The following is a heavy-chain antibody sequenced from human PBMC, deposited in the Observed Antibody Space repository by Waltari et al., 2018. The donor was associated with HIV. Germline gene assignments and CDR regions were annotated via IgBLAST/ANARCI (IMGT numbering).Heavy chain of an antibody. Sequence: QVQLVQSGAEVKKPGSSVKVSCKASGGTFSSYAISWVRQAPGQGLEWMGGIIPIFGTANYAQKFQGRVTITADESTSTAYMELSSLRSEDTAVYYCARGGVVVPAAMRGGMDVWGQGTTVTVSS. J-gene: IGHJ6*02. CDR1: GGTFSSYA. D-gene: IGHD2-2*01. CDR2: IIPIFGTA. V-gene: IGHV1-69*01. CDR3: ARGGVVVPAAMRGGMDV.